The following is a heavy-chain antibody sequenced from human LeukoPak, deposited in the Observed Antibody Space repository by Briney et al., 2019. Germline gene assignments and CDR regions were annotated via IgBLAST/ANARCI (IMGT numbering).Heavy chain of an antibody. CDR2: INYSGYT. CDR1: GASISSSYFY. Sequence: SETLSLTCTVSGASISSSYFYWGWIRQPPGKGLEWIGSINYSGYTYHNPSLKSRVTMSVDTSKNQFSLNLSSVTAAGTAIYYCARHDTAIVTDYWGQGSLVTVSS. D-gene: IGHD5-18*01. V-gene: IGHV4-39*01. CDR3: ARHDTAIVTDY. J-gene: IGHJ4*02.